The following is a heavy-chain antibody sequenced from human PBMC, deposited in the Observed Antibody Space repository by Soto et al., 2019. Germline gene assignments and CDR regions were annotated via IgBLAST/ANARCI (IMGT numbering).Heavy chain of an antibody. CDR2: IDPSDSYT. J-gene: IGHJ6*02. V-gene: IGHV5-10-1*01. Sequence: PGESLKISCNGSGYSFTSYWISWVRQMPGKGLEWMGRIDPSDSYTNYSPSFQGHVTISADKSISTAYLQWSSLKASDTAMYYCVRPGEHYYGMDVWGQGTTVTVSS. CDR3: VRPGEHYYGMDV. CDR1: GYSFTSYW.